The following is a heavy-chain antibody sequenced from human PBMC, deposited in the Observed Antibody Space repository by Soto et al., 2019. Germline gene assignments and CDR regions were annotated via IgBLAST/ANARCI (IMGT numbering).Heavy chain of an antibody. J-gene: IGHJ5*02. CDR3: ASPKIAFYDWFDP. CDR2: IYYSGST. Sequence: SETLSLTCTINGDSINSIRYYWDLIRQPPWKGLEWIGSIYYSGSTYYNPSLKSRVTISVDTSKNQFSLKLSSVTAADTAVYYCASPKIAFYDWFDPWGQGTLVTVS. V-gene: IGHV4-39*01. CDR1: GDSINSIRYY. D-gene: IGHD3-3*02.